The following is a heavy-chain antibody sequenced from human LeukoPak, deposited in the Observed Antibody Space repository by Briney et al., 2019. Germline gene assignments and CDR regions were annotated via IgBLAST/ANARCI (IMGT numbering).Heavy chain of an antibody. CDR2: ISYSGST. D-gene: IGHD2-8*01. CDR1: GGSITSSRYF. J-gene: IGHJ4*02. Sequence: SETLSLTCAVSGGSITSSRYFWGWIRQPPGKELELIGIISYSGSTDYNPSLKSRVTISTDTSTNQFSLKLTSVTAADTAVYYCAGLGVMVLVYQFEYWGRGTPVTVSS. CDR3: AGLGVMVLVYQFEY. V-gene: IGHV4-39*07.